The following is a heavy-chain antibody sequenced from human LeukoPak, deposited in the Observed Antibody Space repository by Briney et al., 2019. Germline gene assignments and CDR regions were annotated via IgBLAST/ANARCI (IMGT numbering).Heavy chain of an antibody. CDR1: GGTFSSYT. CDR3: AGAQAVAGPIDYYYMDV. D-gene: IGHD6-19*01. CDR2: IIPILGIA. Sequence: SVKVSCKASGGTFSSYTISWVRQAPGQGLEWMGRIIPILGIANYAQKFQGRVTITADKSTSTAYMELSSLRSEDTAVYYCAGAQAVAGPIDYYYMDVWGKGTTVTVSS. V-gene: IGHV1-69*02. J-gene: IGHJ6*03.